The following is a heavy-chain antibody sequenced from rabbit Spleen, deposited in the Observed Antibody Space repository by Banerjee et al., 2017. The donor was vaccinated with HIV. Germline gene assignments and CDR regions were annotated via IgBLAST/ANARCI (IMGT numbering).Heavy chain of an antibody. D-gene: IGHD1-1*01. Sequence: QLLEESGGGLAKPGGTLKLSCKASGFDFSSYAMCWVRQAPGKVLEWIGCINTVSGSAYDTSVKKGLFTITKTASTTVDLQMTSLTAADTATYFCARDISSTIGYFSDAYTYNLWGPGTLVTVS. V-gene: IGHV1S40*01. J-gene: IGHJ4*01. CDR3: ARDISSTIGYFSDAYTYNL. CDR1: GFDFSSYA. CDR2: INTVSGSA.